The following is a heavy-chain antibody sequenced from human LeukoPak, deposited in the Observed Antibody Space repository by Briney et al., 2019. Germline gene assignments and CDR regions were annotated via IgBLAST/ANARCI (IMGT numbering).Heavy chain of an antibody. CDR2: VTGSGGST. CDR1: GFTFSSYA. V-gene: IGHV3-23*01. D-gene: IGHD5-12*01. Sequence: GGSLRLSCAASGFTFSSYAMSWVRQAPGKGLEWVSAVTGSGGSTYYADSVKGRFTISRDNSKNTLYLQMNSLRAEDTAVYYCAKGSGYSGYDPLTYYFDYWGQGTLVTVSS. CDR3: AKGSGYSGYDPLTYYFDY. J-gene: IGHJ4*02.